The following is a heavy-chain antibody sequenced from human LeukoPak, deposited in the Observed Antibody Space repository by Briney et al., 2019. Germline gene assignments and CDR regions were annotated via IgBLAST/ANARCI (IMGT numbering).Heavy chain of an antibody. CDR1: GFTFGSYW. CDR2: IKQDGSEK. D-gene: IGHD2-15*01. V-gene: IGHV3-7*03. Sequence: GESLRLSCAASGFTFGSYWMSWVRQAPGKGLEWVANIKQDGSEKYYVDSVKGRFTISRDNAKNSLYLQMNSLRAEDTAVYYCARDRPRYCSGITCPLDYWGQGTLVTVSS. CDR3: ARDRPRYCSGITCPLDY. J-gene: IGHJ4*02.